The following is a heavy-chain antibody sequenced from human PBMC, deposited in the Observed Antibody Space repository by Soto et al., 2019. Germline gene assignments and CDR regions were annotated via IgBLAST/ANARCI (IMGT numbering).Heavy chain of an antibody. Sequence: LRLSCAASGFRFEDYAMHWVRQAPGKGLQWVSGISWNDGRIDYADSVKGRFTISRDNAKKPLYLQMNSLRIEDTAFYYCAKSRSYINGPDYWGQGTLVTVSS. V-gene: IGHV3-9*01. J-gene: IGHJ4*02. CDR1: GFRFEDYA. CDR2: ISWNDGRI. D-gene: IGHD2-8*01. CDR3: AKSRSYINGPDY.